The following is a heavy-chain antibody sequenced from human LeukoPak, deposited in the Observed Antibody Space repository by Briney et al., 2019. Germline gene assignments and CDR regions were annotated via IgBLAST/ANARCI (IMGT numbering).Heavy chain of an antibody. Sequence: GASVKVSCKASGYTFTDYYMHWVRQAPGQGLEWMGWINPNSGGTNYAQKFQGRVTMTRDTSISTAYMELSRLRSDDTAVYYCARDLYSSSSGDYYYMDVWGKGTTVTVSS. D-gene: IGHD6-6*01. V-gene: IGHV1-2*02. J-gene: IGHJ6*03. CDR2: INPNSGGT. CDR3: ARDLYSSSSGDYYYMDV. CDR1: GYTFTDYY.